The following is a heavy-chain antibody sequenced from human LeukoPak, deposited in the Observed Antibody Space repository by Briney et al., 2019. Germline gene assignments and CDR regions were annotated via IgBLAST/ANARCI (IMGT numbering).Heavy chain of an antibody. CDR2: ISGNGLQT. Sequence: GGSLRLSCSASGFTFSRFAMTWVRHLPGKGLEWVSYISGNGLQTFYADSVKGRFSVSRDNSVNIVYLQMDSPRADDSALYSCAKDANYLDSSGYFIPFDYWGPGTLVTVAS. V-gene: IGHV3-23*01. J-gene: IGHJ4*02. CDR1: GFTFSRFA. D-gene: IGHD3-22*01. CDR3: AKDANYLDSSGYFIPFDY.